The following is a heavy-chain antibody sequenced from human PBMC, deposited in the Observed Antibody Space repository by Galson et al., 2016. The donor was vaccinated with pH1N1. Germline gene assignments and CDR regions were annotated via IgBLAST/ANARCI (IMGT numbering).Heavy chain of an antibody. CDR1: GFTFSDYW. Sequence: SLRLSCAASGFTFSDYWVSWVRQAPGKGLEWVANIKQDGSVKYYVDSVKDRFTISRDNAKNSLYLQMNSLRAEDTAVYYCARAVAAAGSHWGQGTLVTVSS. CDR3: ARAVAAAGSH. V-gene: IGHV3-7*01. CDR2: IKQDGSVK. J-gene: IGHJ4*02. D-gene: IGHD6-13*01.